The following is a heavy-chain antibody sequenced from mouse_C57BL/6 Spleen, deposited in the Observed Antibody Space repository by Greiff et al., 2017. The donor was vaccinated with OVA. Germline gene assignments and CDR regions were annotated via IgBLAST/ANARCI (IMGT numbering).Heavy chain of an antibody. CDR3: ARGDYDGDYEYAMDY. J-gene: IGHJ4*01. D-gene: IGHD2-3*01. CDR2: IYPGSGST. CDR1: GYTFTSYW. V-gene: IGHV1-55*01. Sequence: QVQLQQPGAELVKPGASVKMSCKASGYTFTSYWITWVKQRPGPGLEWIGDIYPGSGSTNYNEKFKSKATLTVDTSSSTAYMQLSSLTSEDSAVYYCARGDYDGDYEYAMDYWGQGTSVTVSS.